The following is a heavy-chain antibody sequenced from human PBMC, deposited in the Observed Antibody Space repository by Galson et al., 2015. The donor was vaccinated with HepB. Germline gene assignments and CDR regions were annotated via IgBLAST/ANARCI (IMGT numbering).Heavy chain of an antibody. V-gene: IGHV1-24*01. D-gene: IGHD6-19*01. CDR1: GYTLTELS. J-gene: IGHJ4*02. Sequence: SVKVSCKVSGYTLTELSMHWVRQAPGKGLEWMGGFDPEDGETIYAQKLQGRVTMTTDTSTSTAYMELRSLRSDDTAVYYCARDLGVAADYWGQGTLVTVSS. CDR2: FDPEDGET. CDR3: ARDLGVAADY.